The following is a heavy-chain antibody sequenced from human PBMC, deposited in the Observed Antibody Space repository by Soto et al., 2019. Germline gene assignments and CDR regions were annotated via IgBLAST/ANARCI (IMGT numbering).Heavy chain of an antibody. D-gene: IGHD3-22*01. CDR3: ARDDYYDTSGYLALFDY. CDR2: ISSSSSTI. Sequence: EVQLVESGGGLVQPGGSLRLSCAASGFTFSSYSMNWVRQAPGKGLEWVSYISSSSSTIYYADSVKGRFTISRDNAKNSLYLQMNSLRDVDTAVYYCARDDYYDTSGYLALFDYWGQGTLVTVSS. J-gene: IGHJ4*02. CDR1: GFTFSSYS. V-gene: IGHV3-48*02.